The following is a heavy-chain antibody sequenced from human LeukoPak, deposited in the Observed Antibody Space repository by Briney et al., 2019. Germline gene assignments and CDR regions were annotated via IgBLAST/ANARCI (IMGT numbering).Heavy chain of an antibody. V-gene: IGHV3-30*02. J-gene: IGHJ4*02. CDR3: ARVDGVDSSGWYRY. CDR2: IRYDGSNK. CDR1: GFTFSSYG. D-gene: IGHD6-19*01. Sequence: SGGSLRLSCAASGFTFSSYGMHWVRQAPGKGLEWVAFIRYDGSNKYYADSVKGRFTISRDNSKNTLYLQMNSLRAEDTAVYYCARVDGVDSSGWYRYWGQGTLVTVSS.